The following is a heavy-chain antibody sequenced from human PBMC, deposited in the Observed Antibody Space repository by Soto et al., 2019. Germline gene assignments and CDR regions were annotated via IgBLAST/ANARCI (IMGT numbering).Heavy chain of an antibody. J-gene: IGHJ5*02. Sequence: QVQLVQSGAEVKKPGASVKVSCKASGITFSTYAIHWVRQAPGRSLEWMGWINTGNGNTRYSQNFQGRVTLTRDTSASTAYMDLSSLRSEDTSIYYCARAISGYVTWGQGTLVTVSS. CDR1: GITFSTYA. CDR2: INTGNGNT. D-gene: IGHD5-12*01. V-gene: IGHV1-3*04. CDR3: ARAISGYVT.